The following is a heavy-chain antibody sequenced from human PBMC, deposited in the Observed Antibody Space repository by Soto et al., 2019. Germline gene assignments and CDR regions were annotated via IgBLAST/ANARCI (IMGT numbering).Heavy chain of an antibody. CDR1: GGTFSTSA. J-gene: IGHJ1*01. CDR3: ARDPPENN. CDR2: IIPIFGAR. V-gene: IGHV1-69*13. Sequence: SVKVSCKASGGTFSTSALTWVRQAPGQGLEWMGTIIPIFGARTYAQKFQGRVTISADESTRTVHMEMTRLTSDDTAVYYCARDPPENNWGQGTLVTVSS.